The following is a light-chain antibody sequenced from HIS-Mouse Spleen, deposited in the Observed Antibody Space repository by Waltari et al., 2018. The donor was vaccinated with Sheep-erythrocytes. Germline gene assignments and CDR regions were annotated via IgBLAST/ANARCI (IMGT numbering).Light chain of an antibody. V-gene: IGLV2-11*01. CDR2: DVS. CDR3: CSYAGSYNHV. CDR1: SSDVGGYNY. J-gene: IGLJ1*01. Sequence: QSALTQPRSVSGSPGQSVTISCTGTSSDVGGYNYVSWYQQHPGKAPKLMIYDVSNRPSGVPERFSGAKSGNTASLTSSGLQAEDEADYYCCSYAGSYNHVFATGTKVTVL.